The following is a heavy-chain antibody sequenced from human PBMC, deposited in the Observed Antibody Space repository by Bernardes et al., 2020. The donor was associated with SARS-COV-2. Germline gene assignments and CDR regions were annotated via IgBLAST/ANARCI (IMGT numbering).Heavy chain of an antibody. CDR3: AGVDYNESDGYYYPCDY. Sequence: SETLSLTCTVSGGSIGSKSYYWGWVRQPPGKGLEWIGNIYYSGSTFYNPSLQSRVTISVDTYKNQLSLRLSSVTSADTAVYYCAGVDYNESDGYYYPCDYWGRGNLVNVSS. D-gene: IGHD3-22*01. V-gene: IGHV4-39*01. J-gene: IGHJ4*02. CDR2: IYYSGST. CDR1: GGSIGSKSYY.